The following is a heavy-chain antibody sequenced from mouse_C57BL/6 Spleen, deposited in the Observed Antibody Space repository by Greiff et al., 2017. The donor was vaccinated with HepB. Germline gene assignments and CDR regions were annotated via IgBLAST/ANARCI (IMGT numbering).Heavy chain of an antibody. CDR1: GYTFTSYW. D-gene: IGHD2-3*01. J-gene: IGHJ4*01. V-gene: IGHV1-64*01. CDR2: IHPNSGST. CDR3: AREDGYTLYAMDY. Sequence: QVQLQQPGAELVKPGASAKLSCKASGYTFTSYWMHWVKQRPGQGLEWIGMIHPNSGSTNYNEKFKSKATLTVDKSSSTAYMQLSSLTSEDSAVYYCAREDGYTLYAMDYWGQGTSVTVSS.